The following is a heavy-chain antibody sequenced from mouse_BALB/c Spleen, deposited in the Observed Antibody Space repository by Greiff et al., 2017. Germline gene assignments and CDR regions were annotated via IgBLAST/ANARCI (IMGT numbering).Heavy chain of an antibody. CDR1: GYSFTSYW. D-gene: IGHD2-4*01. V-gene: IGHV1S127*01. CDR2: IDPSDSET. J-gene: IGHJ3*01. Sequence: QVQLQQSGPQLVRPGASVKISCKASGYSFTSYWMHWVKQRPGQGLEWIGMIDPSDSETRLNQKFKDKATLTVDKSSSTAYMQLSSPTSEDSAVYYCARLITTGRAWFAYWGQGTLVTVSA. CDR3: ARLITTGRAWFAY.